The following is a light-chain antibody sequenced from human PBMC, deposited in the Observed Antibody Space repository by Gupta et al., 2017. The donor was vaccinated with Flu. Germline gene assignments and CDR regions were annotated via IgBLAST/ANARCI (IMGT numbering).Light chain of an antibody. CDR1: QGVSVN. CDR3: QQHQQTPRA. Sequence: ILMTQSPATLSVSPGESATLSCRTTQGVSVNLAWYQQKPGQAPRLLIYAASTRATGVPARFSGSGSGTHFTLKITRLQSEDVAVYYCQQHQQTPRAFGQGTKVDIK. J-gene: IGKJ1*01. CDR2: AAS. V-gene: IGKV3-15*01.